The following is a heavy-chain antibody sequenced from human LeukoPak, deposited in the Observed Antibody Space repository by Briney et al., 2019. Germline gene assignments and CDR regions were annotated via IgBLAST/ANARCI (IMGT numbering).Heavy chain of an antibody. CDR2: IKQDGSEK. Sequence: GGSLRLSCSASGFIFSNYWMTWVRQAPGKGLEWVANIKQDGSEKYYVDSVKGRFTISRDNAKKSLYLQMNSLRAEDTAVYFCARDMIILQPWGQGTLVTVSS. J-gene: IGHJ5*02. CDR1: GFIFSNYW. V-gene: IGHV3-7*04. CDR3: ARDMIILQP. D-gene: IGHD3-16*01.